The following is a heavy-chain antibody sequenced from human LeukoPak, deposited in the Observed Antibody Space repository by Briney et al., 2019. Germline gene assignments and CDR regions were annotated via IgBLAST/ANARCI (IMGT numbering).Heavy chain of an antibody. D-gene: IGHD6-25*01. V-gene: IGHV1-2*02. J-gene: IGHJ4*02. CDR1: GYTFTDYY. CDR2: MNPNSGGT. CDR3: AINKAAKSLDY. Sequence: ASVKVSCKASGYTFTDYYIHWVRQAPGQGLEWVAWMNPNSGGTSYAQKFQGRVTMTRDTSISTGYMELSRLRFDDTAVYYCAINKAAKSLDYWGQGTLVTVSS.